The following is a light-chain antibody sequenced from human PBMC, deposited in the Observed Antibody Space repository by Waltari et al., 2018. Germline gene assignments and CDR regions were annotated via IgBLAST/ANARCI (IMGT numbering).Light chain of an antibody. Sequence: EILLPQSPATLSLSPGERATLSCRASQSVSTYLVWYQQKPGQAPRLRIYDASNRATGIPARFSGSGSGTDFTLTISGLEPEDSAVYYCQQRSNWPRTFGQGTNLEIK. J-gene: IGKJ2*01. CDR3: QQRSNWPRT. CDR2: DAS. CDR1: QSVSTY. V-gene: IGKV3-11*01.